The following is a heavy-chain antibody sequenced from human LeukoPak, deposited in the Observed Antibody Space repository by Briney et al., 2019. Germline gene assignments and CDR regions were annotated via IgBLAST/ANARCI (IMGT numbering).Heavy chain of an antibody. CDR1: GGSISSGTYY. J-gene: IGHJ5*02. Sequence: SQTLSLTCTVSGGSISSGTYYWSWIRQPAGKGLEWIGRIYTSGSTNYNPSLKSRVTISVDTSKNQFSLKLSSVTAADTAVYYCARDWITFTPFDPWGQGTLVTVSS. CDR3: ARDWITFTPFDP. CDR2: IYTSGST. D-gene: IGHD3-16*01. V-gene: IGHV4-61*02.